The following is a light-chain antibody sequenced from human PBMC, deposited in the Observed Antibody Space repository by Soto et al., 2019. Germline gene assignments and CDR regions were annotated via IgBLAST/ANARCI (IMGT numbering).Light chain of an antibody. J-gene: IGKJ5*01. V-gene: IGKV3-15*01. CDR1: QDISSD. CDR2: GAS. Sequence: EIVMTQSPATLSVSPGERVTLSCRASQDISSDLGWYQQRPGQTPRVIIYGASTRATGVPARFSGSGSGTEFTFTIISLQSEDFAVYYCQQYNKGRITFGQRTRLEIK. CDR3: QQYNKGRIT.